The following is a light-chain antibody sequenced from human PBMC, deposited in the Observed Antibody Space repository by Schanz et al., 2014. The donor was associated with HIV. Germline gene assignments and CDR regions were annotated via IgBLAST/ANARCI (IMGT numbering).Light chain of an antibody. J-gene: IGLJ2*01. V-gene: IGLV1-44*01. CDR3: AAWDDSLNGVI. CDR1: SSNIGSNT. CDR2: SNN. Sequence: QSVLTQPPSVSGAPGQRVTISCTGSSSNIGSNTVNWYQQLPRTAPKLLIYSNNQRPSGVPNRFSGSKSGTSASLAISGLQSEDEADYYCAAWDDSLNGVIFGGGTKLTVL.